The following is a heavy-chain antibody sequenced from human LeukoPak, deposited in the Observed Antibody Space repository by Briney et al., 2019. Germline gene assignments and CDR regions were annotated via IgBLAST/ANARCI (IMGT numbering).Heavy chain of an antibody. CDR3: RAATKYLDYYYDY. V-gene: IGHV3-30*03. J-gene: IGHJ4*02. D-gene: IGHD3-22*01. Sequence: PGGSLRLSCAASGFSFNTFGMHWVRQAPGKGLGWVAVISFDEIEKYYADSVKGRFTISRDNSKDTLYLQMSSLTIEDTAVYYCRAATKYLDYYYDYWGQGTLVTVSS. CDR1: GFSFNTFG. CDR2: ISFDEIEK.